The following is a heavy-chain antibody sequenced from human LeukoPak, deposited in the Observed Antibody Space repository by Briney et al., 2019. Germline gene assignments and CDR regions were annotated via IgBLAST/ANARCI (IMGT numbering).Heavy chain of an antibody. Sequence: ASVKVSCKASGGTFSIYAISWVRQAPGQGLEWMGGIIPIFGTANYAQKFQGRVTITADKSTSTAYMELSSLRSEDTAVYYCARSVRTKVFSTVAFDIWGQGTMVTVSS. CDR3: ARSVRTKVFSTVAFDI. CDR1: GGTFSIYA. J-gene: IGHJ3*02. CDR2: IIPIFGTA. D-gene: IGHD2-2*01. V-gene: IGHV1-69*06.